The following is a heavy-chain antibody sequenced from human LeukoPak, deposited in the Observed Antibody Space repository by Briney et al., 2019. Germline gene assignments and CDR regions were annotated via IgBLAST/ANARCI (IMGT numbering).Heavy chain of an antibody. V-gene: IGHV1-18*01. J-gene: IGHJ1*01. CDR1: GYTFTSYG. CDR3: AREANYYDSMVEYFQH. Sequence: ASVKVSCKGSGYTFTSYGISWVRQAPGQGLEWMGWISAYNGNTDYAQNLQDRVTMTTDTSTSTAYMELSSLRSEDTAVYYCAREANYYDSMVEYFQHWGQGTLVTVSS. CDR2: ISAYNGNT. D-gene: IGHD3-22*01.